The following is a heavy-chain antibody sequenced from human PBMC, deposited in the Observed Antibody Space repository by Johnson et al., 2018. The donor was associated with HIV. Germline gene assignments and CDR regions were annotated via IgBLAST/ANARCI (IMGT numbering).Heavy chain of an antibody. CDR1: GFTFSSYG. J-gene: IGHJ3*02. CDR3: AKDSGMTMIVADAFDI. V-gene: IGHV3-30*02. CDR2: IRYDGSNK. D-gene: IGHD3-22*01. Sequence: QVQLVESGGGVVQPGGSLRLSCAASGFTFSSYGMHWVRQAPGKGLEWVAFIRYDGSNKYYADSVKGRFTISRDNSKNTLYLQMNSLRAEYTSVYYCAKDSGMTMIVADAFDIWGQGTMVTVSS.